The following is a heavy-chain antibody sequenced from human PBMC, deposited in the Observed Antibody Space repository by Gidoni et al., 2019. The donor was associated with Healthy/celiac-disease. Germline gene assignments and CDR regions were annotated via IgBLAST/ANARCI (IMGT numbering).Heavy chain of an antibody. J-gene: IGHJ6*03. V-gene: IGHV3-33*01. CDR2: ICYDGSNK. CDR3: ARDGYPTTVTQHRPPPNYYYYYMDV. Sequence: QVQLVESGGGVVQPGRSLRLSCAASGFTFSSYGMHWVRQAPGKGLEWVAVICYDGSNKYYADSVKGRFTISRDNSKNTLYLQMNSLRAEDTAVYYCARDGYPTTVTQHRPPPNYYYYYMDVWGKGTTVTVSS. D-gene: IGHD4-4*01. CDR1: GFTFSSYG.